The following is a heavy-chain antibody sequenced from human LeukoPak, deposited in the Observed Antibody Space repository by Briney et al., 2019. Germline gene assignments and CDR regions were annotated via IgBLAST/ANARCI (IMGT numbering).Heavy chain of an antibody. CDR1: GYSISSGYY. V-gene: IGHV4-38-2*02. Sequence: SETLSLTCTVSGYSISSGYYWDWIRQPPGKGLEWIGTLSHSGSSYYNPSLKSRVTMSVDTSKNQFSLTMRAVTAADTALYYXXRSEINDYMRFWGQGILVTVSS. CDR2: LSHSGSS. J-gene: IGHJ4*02. CDR3: XRSEINDYMRF. D-gene: IGHD4-11*01.